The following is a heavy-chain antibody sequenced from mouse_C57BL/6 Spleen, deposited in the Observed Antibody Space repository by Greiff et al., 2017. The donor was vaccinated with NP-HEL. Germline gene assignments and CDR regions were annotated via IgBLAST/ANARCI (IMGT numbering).Heavy chain of an antibody. CDR1: GFTFSSYG. CDR2: ISSGGSYT. D-gene: IGHD1-1*01. Sequence: EVMLVESGGDLVKPGGSLKLSCAASGFTFSSYGMSWVRQTPDKRLEWVATISSGGSYTSYPDSVKGRFTISRDNAKNTLYLQMSSLKSEDTAMYYCASYGSSLGDYWGQGTSVTVSS. V-gene: IGHV5-6*01. CDR3: ASYGSSLGDY. J-gene: IGHJ4*01.